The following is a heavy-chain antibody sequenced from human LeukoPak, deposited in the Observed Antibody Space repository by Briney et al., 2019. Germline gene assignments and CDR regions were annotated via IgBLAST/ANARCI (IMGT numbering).Heavy chain of an antibody. CDR2: IYHSGST. CDR1: GGSISSSNW. J-gene: IGHJ6*03. D-gene: IGHD2-2*01. CDR3: ARVSDCSSTSCYFLYYYMDV. V-gene: IGHV4-4*02. Sequence: PSGTLSLTCAVSGGSISSSNWWSWVRQPPGKGLEWIGEIYHSGSTNYNPSLKSRVTISVDKSKNQFSLRLSSVTAADTAVYYCARVSDCSSTSCYFLYYYMDVWGKGTTVTVSS.